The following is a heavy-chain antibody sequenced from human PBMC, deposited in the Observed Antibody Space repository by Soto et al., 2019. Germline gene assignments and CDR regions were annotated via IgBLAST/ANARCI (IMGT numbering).Heavy chain of an antibody. CDR3: ARGYGVDDAFDI. J-gene: IGHJ3*02. Sequence: QVQLQESGPGPVKPSQTLSLTCIVSGDSINSGGYYWSWIRQHPGKGLEWIGYIYYSGSTYYNPSLKSRVTISVDTSKNQFSLKLSSVTAADTAVYFCARGYGVDDAFDIWGQGTMVTVSS. CDR2: IYYSGST. V-gene: IGHV4-31*03. D-gene: IGHD3-3*01. CDR1: GDSINSGGYY.